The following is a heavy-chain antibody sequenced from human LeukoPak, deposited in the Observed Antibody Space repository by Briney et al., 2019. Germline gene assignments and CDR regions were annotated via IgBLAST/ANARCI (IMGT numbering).Heavy chain of an antibody. CDR3: ANHAGDYPTHFDY. CDR2: IRYDGSNK. V-gene: IGHV3-30*02. CDR1: GFTFGDYA. J-gene: IGHJ4*02. Sequence: GGSLRLSCTASGFTFGDYAMTWVRQAPGKGLEWVAFIRYDGSNKYYADSVKGRFTISRDNSKNTLYLQMNSLRAEDTAVYYCANHAGDYPTHFDYWGQGTLVTVSS. D-gene: IGHD4-17*01.